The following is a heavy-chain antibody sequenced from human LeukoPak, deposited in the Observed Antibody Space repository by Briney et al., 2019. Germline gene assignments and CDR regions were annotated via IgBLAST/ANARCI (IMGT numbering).Heavy chain of an antibody. V-gene: IGHV3-23*01. J-gene: IGHJ4*02. Sequence: GGSLRLSCAASGFTFSSYAMSWVRQAPGKGLEWVSGISGSDGSTNYADSVKGRFTISRDNSKNTLYLQMNSLRAEDTAVYYCAREWGYYGSGGLYYFDYWGQGTLVTVSS. CDR2: ISGSDGST. CDR3: AREWGYYGSGGLYYFDY. D-gene: IGHD3-10*01. CDR1: GFTFSSYA.